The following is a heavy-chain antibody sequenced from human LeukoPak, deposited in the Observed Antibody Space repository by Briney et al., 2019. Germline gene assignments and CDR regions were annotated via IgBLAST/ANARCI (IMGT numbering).Heavy chain of an antibody. J-gene: IGHJ6*03. CDR2: IYYSGST. Sequence: SETLSLTCTVSGGSISSSNFYWGWIRQPPGKGLEWIGSIYYSGSTYYNPSLKSRVTISVDTSKNQFSLKLSSVTAADTAVYYCARDYSSSWVYYYYYYMDVWGKGTTVTVSS. D-gene: IGHD6-13*01. CDR3: ARDYSSSWVYYYYYYMDV. V-gene: IGHV4-39*07. CDR1: GGSISSSNFY.